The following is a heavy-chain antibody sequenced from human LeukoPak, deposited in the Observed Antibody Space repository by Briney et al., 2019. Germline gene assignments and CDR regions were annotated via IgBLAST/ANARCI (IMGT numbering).Heavy chain of an antibody. CDR1: GGSMGSDY. CDR3: AKDDAWLRFGE. J-gene: IGHJ4*02. Sequence: ETLSLTCTVSGGSMGSDYWSWVRQAPGKGLEWVSGISPSGDITYYADSVKGRFTISRDNSKNTLYLEVISLTAEDTAVYYCAKDDAWLRFGEWSQGTLVTVSS. V-gene: IGHV3-23*01. CDR2: ISPSGDIT. D-gene: IGHD3-10*01.